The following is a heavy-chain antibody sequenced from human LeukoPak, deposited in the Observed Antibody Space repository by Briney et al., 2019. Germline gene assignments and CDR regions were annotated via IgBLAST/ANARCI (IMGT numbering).Heavy chain of an antibody. CDR1: GFNFDDYV. D-gene: IGHD4-23*01. CDR2: INWNGGSR. V-gene: IGHV3-20*04. J-gene: IGHJ4*02. Sequence: GGSLRLSCAASGFNFDDYVMTWVRQAPGKGLEWVSGINWNGGSRGYADSVKGRFTISRDNAKNSLYLQMNSLRAEDTAVYYCAKIGGNVVFWGQGTLVTVSS. CDR3: AKIGGNVVF.